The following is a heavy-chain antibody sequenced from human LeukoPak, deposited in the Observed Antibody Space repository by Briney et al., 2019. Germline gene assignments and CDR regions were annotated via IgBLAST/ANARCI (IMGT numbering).Heavy chain of an antibody. D-gene: IGHD6-6*01. Sequence: SGTLSLTCTVSGGSISGGGYYWSWIRQHPGKGLEWIGYIYYSGSTYYNPSLKSRVTISVDTSKNQFSLKLSSVTAADTAVYYCATTAFEYSSSGAFDIWGQGTMVTVSS. CDR3: ATTAFEYSSSGAFDI. CDR1: GGSISGGGYY. J-gene: IGHJ3*02. CDR2: IYYSGST. V-gene: IGHV4-31*03.